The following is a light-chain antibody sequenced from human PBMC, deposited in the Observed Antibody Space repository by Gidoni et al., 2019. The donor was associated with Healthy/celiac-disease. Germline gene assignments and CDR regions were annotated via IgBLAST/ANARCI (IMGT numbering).Light chain of an antibody. CDR1: SSDVGSYNL. J-gene: IGLJ1*01. CDR2: EVS. V-gene: IGLV2-23*02. Sequence: QSALTQPASVSGSPGPSLTISCTGTSSDVGSYNLVSWYQQHPGKAPKLMIYEVSKRPSGVSNRFSGSKSGNTASLTISGLQAEDEADYYCCSYAGSSTPHYVFGTGTKVTVL. CDR3: CSYAGSSTPHYV.